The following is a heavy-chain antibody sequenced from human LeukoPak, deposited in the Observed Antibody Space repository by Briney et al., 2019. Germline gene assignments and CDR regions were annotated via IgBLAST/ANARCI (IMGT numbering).Heavy chain of an antibody. Sequence: ASVTVSCKVSGYTLTELSMHWVRQAPGKGLEWMGGFNPEDGETTYAQKFQGRVTMTEDTSTDTAYMELSSLRSEDTAVYYCATPLYGSGSYLDYWGQGTLVTVSS. V-gene: IGHV1-24*01. D-gene: IGHD3-10*01. CDR2: FNPEDGET. J-gene: IGHJ4*02. CDR3: ATPLYGSGSYLDY. CDR1: GYTLTELS.